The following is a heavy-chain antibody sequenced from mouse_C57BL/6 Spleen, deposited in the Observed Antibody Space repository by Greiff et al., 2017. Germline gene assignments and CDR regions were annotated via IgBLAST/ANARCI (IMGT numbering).Heavy chain of an antibody. V-gene: IGHV1-50*01. D-gene: IGHD4-1*01. CDR2: IDPSDSYT. Sequence: VQLQQPGAELVKPGASVKLSCKASGYTFTSYWMQWVKQRPGQGLEWIGEIDPSDSYTNYNQKFKGKATLTVDTSSSTAYMQLSSLTSEDSAVYYCARWGTGTRYFDYWGQGTTLTVSS. J-gene: IGHJ2*01. CDR1: GYTFTSYW. CDR3: ARWGTGTRYFDY.